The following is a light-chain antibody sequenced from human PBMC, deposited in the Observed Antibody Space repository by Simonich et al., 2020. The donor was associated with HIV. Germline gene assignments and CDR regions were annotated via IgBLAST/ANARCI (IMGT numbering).Light chain of an antibody. Sequence: DIQMTQSPSSLSASVGDRVTLTCRASQGIRIYLAWFQQKPGKAPKSLIYAASRLHSGVPSKFSGSGSGTDFTLTISSLQPEDFATYYCQQYNDYPLTFGGGTKVEIK. V-gene: IGKV1-16*02. J-gene: IGKJ4*01. CDR1: QGIRIY. CDR3: QQYNDYPLT. CDR2: AAS.